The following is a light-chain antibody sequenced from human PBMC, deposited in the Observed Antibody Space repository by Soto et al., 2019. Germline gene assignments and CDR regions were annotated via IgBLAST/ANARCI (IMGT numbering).Light chain of an antibody. CDR3: QQFDSWPPIT. CDR2: GAS. CDR1: QTISTH. J-gene: IGKJ2*01. V-gene: IGKV3-15*01. Sequence: EVELTQSPVTLSVSGGARATLSCRSSQTISTHLAWYQQKPGQAPRLLIYGASTRATAVPARFSGSGSGTDFTLTISRVQSEDAAVYYCQQFDSWPPITFGQGTKLEMK.